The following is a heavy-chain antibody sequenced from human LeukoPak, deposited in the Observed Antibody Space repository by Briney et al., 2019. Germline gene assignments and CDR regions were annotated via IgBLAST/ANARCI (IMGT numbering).Heavy chain of an antibody. CDR1: GGSFSGYY. V-gene: IGHV4-34*01. J-gene: IGHJ5*02. CDR3: ARGRDGSWYHWFDP. D-gene: IGHD6-13*01. Sequence: SETLSLTCAVYGGSFSGYYWSWIRQPPGKGLEWIGEINHSGSTNYNPSLKSRVTISVDTSKNQFSLKLSSVTAADTAVYYCARGRDGSWYHWFDPWGQGTLVTVSS. CDR2: INHSGST.